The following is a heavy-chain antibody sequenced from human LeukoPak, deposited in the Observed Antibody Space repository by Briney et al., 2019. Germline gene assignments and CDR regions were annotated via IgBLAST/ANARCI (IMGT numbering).Heavy chain of an antibody. CDR3: ASYYDILTGYYRVDY. Sequence: PGGSLRLSCAASGFTFSSYSMNWVRQAPGKGLEWVSSISSSSSYIYYADSVKGRFTISRDNAKNSLYLQMNSLRAEDTAVYYCASYYDILTGYYRVDYWGQGTLVTVSS. V-gene: IGHV3-21*01. J-gene: IGHJ4*02. CDR1: GFTFSSYS. CDR2: ISSSSSYI. D-gene: IGHD3-9*01.